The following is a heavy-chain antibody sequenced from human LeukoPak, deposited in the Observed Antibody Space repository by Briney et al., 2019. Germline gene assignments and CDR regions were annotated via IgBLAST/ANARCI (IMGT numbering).Heavy chain of an antibody. CDR1: GFTFSSYA. Sequence: PGGSLRLSCAASGFTFSSYAMTWVRQAPGKGLEWVSAISGSDGSTYYADSVKGRFTISRDNSKNTLYLQVNSLRAEDTAVYYCAKSGSLLWFGELRAFGNWGQGTLVTVSS. V-gene: IGHV3-23*01. CDR3: AKSGSLLWFGELRAFGN. D-gene: IGHD3-10*01. CDR2: ISGSDGST. J-gene: IGHJ4*02.